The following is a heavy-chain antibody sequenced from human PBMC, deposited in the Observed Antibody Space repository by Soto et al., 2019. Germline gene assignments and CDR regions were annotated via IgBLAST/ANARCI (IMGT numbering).Heavy chain of an antibody. CDR2: IKSKTDGGTT. J-gene: IGHJ4*03. D-gene: IGHD3-22*01. V-gene: IGHV3-15*07. CDR1: GFTFSNAW. Sequence: GGSLRLSCAASGFTFSNAWMNWVRQAPGKGLEWVGRIKSKTDGGTTDYAAPVKGRFTISRDDSKNTLYLQMNSLKTEDTAVYYCTTHMEDMIVVVITRNFDYWGQGTTVTVSS. CDR3: TTHMEDMIVVVITRNFDY.